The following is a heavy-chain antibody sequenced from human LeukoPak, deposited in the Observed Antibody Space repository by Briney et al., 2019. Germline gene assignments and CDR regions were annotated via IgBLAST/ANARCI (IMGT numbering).Heavy chain of an antibody. CDR3: AKGAFAYYYGSGSYYFDY. CDR2: ISWNSGSI. CDR1: GFTFDDYA. D-gene: IGHD3-10*01. Sequence: GXSLRLSCAASGFTFDDYAMHWVRHAPGKGLEWVSGISWNSGSIVYADSVKGRFTIYRDNAKNSLYLQMNSLRAEDMALYYCAKGAFAYYYGSGSYYFDYWGQGTLVTVSS. J-gene: IGHJ4*02. V-gene: IGHV3-9*03.